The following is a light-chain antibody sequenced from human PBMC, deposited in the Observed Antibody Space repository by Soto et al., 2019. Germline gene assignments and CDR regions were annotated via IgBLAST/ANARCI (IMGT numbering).Light chain of an antibody. V-gene: IGLV2-14*01. CDR3: SSYTSSSTLARVV. CDR1: SSDVGGYNY. CDR2: DVS. J-gene: IGLJ2*01. Sequence: QSALTQPASVSGSPGQSITISCTGTSSDVGGYNYVSWYQQHPGKAPKLMIYDVSNRPSGVSNRFSGSKSGNTASLTISGLQAADEADYYCSSYTSSSTLARVVLGGGTKLTVL.